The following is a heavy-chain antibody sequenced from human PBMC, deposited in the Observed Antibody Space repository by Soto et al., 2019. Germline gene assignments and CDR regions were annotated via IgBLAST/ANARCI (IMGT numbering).Heavy chain of an antibody. Sequence: SETLSLTCAVSGGSINSNNWWSWVRQPPGKGLEWIGEVYHTGSTNYNPSLKSRVTMLVDKSENQFSLKLKSLTAADTAVYYCARGGEYDFWSGYSSYNWFDPWGRGTLVTVS. CDR3: ARGGEYDFWSGYSSYNWFDP. D-gene: IGHD3-3*01. CDR2: VYHTGST. CDR1: GGSINSNNW. V-gene: IGHV4-4*02. J-gene: IGHJ5*02.